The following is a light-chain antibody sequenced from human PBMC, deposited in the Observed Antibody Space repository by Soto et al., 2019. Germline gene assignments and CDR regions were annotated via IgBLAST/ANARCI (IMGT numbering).Light chain of an antibody. Sequence: EIVMTHTPVTLSVSPGERATLSCRASQFVSSNLAWYQQKPGQAPTLLINGASTRATGIPARFSGSGSGTEFTLTISTLQSEDFAIYYCQQRSIWTPITFGQGTRLEIK. CDR1: QFVSSN. V-gene: IGKV3-15*01. CDR2: GAS. J-gene: IGKJ5*01. CDR3: QQRSIWTPIT.